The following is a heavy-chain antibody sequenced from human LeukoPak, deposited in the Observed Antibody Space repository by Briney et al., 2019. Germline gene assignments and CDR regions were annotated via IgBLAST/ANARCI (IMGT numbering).Heavy chain of an antibody. D-gene: IGHD2-15*01. CDR3: ARTYGSGSLDY. J-gene: IGHJ4*02. CDR1: GFTFSSYA. V-gene: IGHV3-48*01. CDR2: ISGRGEAI. Sequence: PGGSLRLSCAASGFTFSSYAMHWVRQAPGKGLEWISYISGRGEAIFYADFVQGRFTISRDNAKNSIYLQMNGLTAEDTAVYYCARTYGSGSLDYGGQGTLVTVSS.